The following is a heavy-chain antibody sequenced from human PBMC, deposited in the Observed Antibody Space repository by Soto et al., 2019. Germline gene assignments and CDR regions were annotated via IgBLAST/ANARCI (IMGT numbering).Heavy chain of an antibody. D-gene: IGHD3-9*01. CDR1: GFTFSSYG. CDR3: AKDGQDYDILTGEGYFQH. Sequence: GGSLRLSCAASGFTFSSYGMHWVRQAPGKGLEWVAVISYDGSNKYYADSVKGRFTISRDNSKNTLYLQMNSLRAEDTAVYYCAKDGQDYDILTGEGYFQHWGQGTLVTVSS. J-gene: IGHJ1*01. CDR2: ISYDGSNK. V-gene: IGHV3-30*18.